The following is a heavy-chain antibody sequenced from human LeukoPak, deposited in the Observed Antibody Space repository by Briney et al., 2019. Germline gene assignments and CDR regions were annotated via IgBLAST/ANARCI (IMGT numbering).Heavy chain of an antibody. D-gene: IGHD6-13*01. Sequence: PGRSLRLSCAASGFIFSSYGMHWVRQAPGKGLEWVAVIPYDGSNKYYADSVKGRFTISRDNSKNTLYLQMNSLRAEDTAVYYCAKGPIYSSSWDYYFDYWGQGTLVTVSS. V-gene: IGHV3-30*18. CDR1: GFIFSSYG. CDR3: AKGPIYSSSWDYYFDY. CDR2: IPYDGSNK. J-gene: IGHJ4*02.